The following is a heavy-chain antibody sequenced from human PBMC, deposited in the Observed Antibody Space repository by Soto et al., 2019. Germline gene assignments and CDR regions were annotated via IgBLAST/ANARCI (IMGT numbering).Heavy chain of an antibody. CDR1: GGSISSSSYY. J-gene: IGHJ4*02. CDR3: ARQGRGDGYNFDCYFDY. Sequence: QLQLQESGPGLVKPSETLSLTCTVSGGSISSSSYYWGWIRQPPGKGLEWIGSIYYSGSTYYNPSLKSRVTISVDTSKNQFSLKLSSVTAADTAVYYCARQGRGDGYNFDCYFDYWGQGTLVTVSS. CDR2: IYYSGST. D-gene: IGHD3-9*01. V-gene: IGHV4-39*01.